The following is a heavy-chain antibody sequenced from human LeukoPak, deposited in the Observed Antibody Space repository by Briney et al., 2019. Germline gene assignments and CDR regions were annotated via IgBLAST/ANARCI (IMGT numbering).Heavy chain of an antibody. Sequence: PSETLSLTCTVSGGSISSYYWSWIRQPPGKGLEWIGYIYYSGSTTYNPSPKSRVTISVDTSKNQFSLKLSSVTAADTAVYHCARVRNSSSRYTLGWYFDLWGRGTLVTVSS. J-gene: IGHJ2*01. CDR2: IYYSGST. CDR1: GGSISSYY. D-gene: IGHD6-13*01. CDR3: ARVRNSSSRYTLGWYFDL. V-gene: IGHV4-59*01.